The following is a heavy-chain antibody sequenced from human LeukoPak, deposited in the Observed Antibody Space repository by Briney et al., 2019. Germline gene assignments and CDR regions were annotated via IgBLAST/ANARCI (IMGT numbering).Heavy chain of an antibody. D-gene: IGHD2-2*01. Sequence: PGGSLRLSCAASGFTFSSYGMSWVRQAPGEGLEWVSVISGGGGDTYYADSVKGRFTISRDNSKNTLYLQMNSLRAEDTAVYYCAKSNYYCSSSSCPHNAYGLDVWGQGTTVTVSS. CDR2: ISGGGGDT. CDR3: AKSNYYCSSSSCPHNAYGLDV. V-gene: IGHV3-23*01. J-gene: IGHJ6*02. CDR1: GFTFSSYG.